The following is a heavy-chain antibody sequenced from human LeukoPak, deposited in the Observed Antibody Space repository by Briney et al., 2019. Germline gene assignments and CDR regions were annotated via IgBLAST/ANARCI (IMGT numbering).Heavy chain of an antibody. V-gene: IGHV3-30*03. CDR2: ISYDGSNK. CDR1: GFTFSSYG. J-gene: IGHJ5*02. CDR3: ARDSTGYGYEEWS. D-gene: IGHD5-18*01. Sequence: GGSLRLSCAASGFTFSSYGMHWVRQAPGKGLEWVAVISYDGSNKYYADSVKGRFTISRDNSKNTLYLQMNRLRAEDMAVYYCARDSTGYGYEEWSWGQGTLVTVSS.